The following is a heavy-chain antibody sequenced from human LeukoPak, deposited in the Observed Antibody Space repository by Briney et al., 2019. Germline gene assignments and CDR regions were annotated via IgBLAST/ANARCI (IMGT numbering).Heavy chain of an antibody. D-gene: IGHD3-10*01. CDR2: IYYSGST. CDR1: GGSISSYY. Sequence: PSETLSLTCTVSGGSISSYYWGWIRQPPGKGLEWIGSIYYSGSTYYNPSLKSRVTISVDTSKNQFSLKLSSVTAADTAVYYCARDQGEYTIGSGSSHFDYWGQGTLVTVSS. CDR3: ARDQGEYTIGSGSSHFDY. J-gene: IGHJ4*02. V-gene: IGHV4-39*07.